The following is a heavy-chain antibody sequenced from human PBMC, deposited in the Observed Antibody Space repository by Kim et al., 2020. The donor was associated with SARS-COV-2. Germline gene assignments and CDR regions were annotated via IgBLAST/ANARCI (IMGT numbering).Heavy chain of an antibody. Sequence: SETLSHTCAVYGGSFSGYYWSWIRQPPGKGLEWIGEINHSGSTNYNPSLKSRVTISVDTSKNQFSLKLSSVTAADTAVYYCARGKATAYYWGQGTLVTVS. D-gene: IGHD1-26*01. CDR2: INHSGST. V-gene: IGHV4-34*01. CDR3: ARGKATAYY. CDR1: GGSFSGYY. J-gene: IGHJ4*02.